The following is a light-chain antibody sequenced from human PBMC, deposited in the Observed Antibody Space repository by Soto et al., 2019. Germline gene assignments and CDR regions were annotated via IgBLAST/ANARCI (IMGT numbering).Light chain of an antibody. Sequence: EIVLTQSPGTLSLSPGERATLSCRASQSVRPNFLAWYQQKPAQAPRLLIYGVSDRATGIPDRFSGSGSGTDFTLTITRLEPEDFAMYYCQRYDSFRTFVQGTKVEI. CDR2: GVS. J-gene: IGKJ1*01. CDR1: QSVRPNF. CDR3: QRYDSFRT. V-gene: IGKV3-20*01.